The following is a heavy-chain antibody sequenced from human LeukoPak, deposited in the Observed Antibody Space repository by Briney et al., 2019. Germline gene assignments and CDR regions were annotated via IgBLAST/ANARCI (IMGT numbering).Heavy chain of an antibody. D-gene: IGHD5-18*01. CDR2: INPNSGGT. Sequence: GASVKVSCKASGYTFTGYYMHWVRQAPGQGLEWMGWINPNSGGTNYAQKFQGRVTMTRDMSISTAYMELSRLRSDDTAVYYCARVGSYSYGYHYYYYYMDVWGKGTTVTVSS. CDR1: GYTFTGYY. CDR3: ARVGSYSYGYHYYYYYMDV. V-gene: IGHV1-2*02. J-gene: IGHJ6*03.